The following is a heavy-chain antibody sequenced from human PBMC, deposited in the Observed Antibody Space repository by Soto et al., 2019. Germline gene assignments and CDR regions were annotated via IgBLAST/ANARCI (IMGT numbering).Heavy chain of an antibody. D-gene: IGHD2-2*01. Sequence: PGGSLRLSCAASGFTVSSNHMSWVRQAPGKGLEWVSVIYSGGSTYYADSVKGRFTISRDNSKNTLYLQMNSLRAEDTAVYYCARAGSTGYYYYYGMDVWGQGTTVTVSS. CDR3: ARAGSTGYYYYYGMDV. J-gene: IGHJ6*02. V-gene: IGHV3-53*01. CDR1: GFTVSSNH. CDR2: IYSGGST.